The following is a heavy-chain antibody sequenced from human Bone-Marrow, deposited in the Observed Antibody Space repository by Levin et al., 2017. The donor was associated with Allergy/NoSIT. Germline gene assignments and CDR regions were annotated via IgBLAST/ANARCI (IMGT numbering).Heavy chain of an antibody. Sequence: TGGSLRLSCAASGFTFNTYEMNWVRQAPGKGLEWLSYITTSGSTMYYADSVKGRFTISRDNAKNSLYLQMNSLRADDTAVYYCARDGAIFGGDNYFDYWGQGTLVTVSS. CDR1: GFTFNTYE. J-gene: IGHJ4*02. V-gene: IGHV3-48*03. CDR2: ITTSGSTM. D-gene: IGHD3-3*01. CDR3: ARDGAIFGGDNYFDY.